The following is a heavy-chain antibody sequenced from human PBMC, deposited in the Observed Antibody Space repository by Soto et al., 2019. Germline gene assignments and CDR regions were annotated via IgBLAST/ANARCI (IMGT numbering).Heavy chain of an antibody. V-gene: IGHV1-8*02. CDR3: ASGSPGPVDH. CDR1: GYTFTNFH. Sequence: QVQLVQSGAEVRKPGASVKVACKASGYTFTNFHFNWVRQATGQGLEWIGWMNPYSGDTVYAQNFQGRVTMTRDTSIHTAYMEMTSLTSYDTAVYYCASGSPGPVDHWGKGTPVTVSS. CDR2: MNPYSGDT. D-gene: IGHD3-10*01. J-gene: IGHJ4*02.